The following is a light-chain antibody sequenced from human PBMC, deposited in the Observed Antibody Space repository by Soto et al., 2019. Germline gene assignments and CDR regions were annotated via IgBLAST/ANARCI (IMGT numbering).Light chain of an antibody. J-gene: IGKJ2*01. V-gene: IGKV3-15*01. Sequence: EIVMTQSPVTLSVSPGERATPSSRAGQRVSRTLAWFQQKPGQAPRPLIYGASTRATGIPARFSGSGSGTEFTLTITSLQSEDSAVYYCQHYANWPRTFGQGTKLEI. CDR1: QRVSRT. CDR2: GAS. CDR3: QHYANWPRT.